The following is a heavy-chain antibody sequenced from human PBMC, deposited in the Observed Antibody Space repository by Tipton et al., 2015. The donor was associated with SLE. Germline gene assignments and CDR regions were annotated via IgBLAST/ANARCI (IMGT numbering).Heavy chain of an antibody. Sequence: QSGPEVKKPGASVKVSCKASGYTFISYGISWVRQAPGQGLEWMGWISAYNGNTKYAQKFQGRVTMTTDTPTSTAYMELRSLRSDDTAVYYCARGDYDYIWGSYRYGFDIWGQGTMVTVSS. CDR3: ARGDYDYIWGSYRYGFDI. V-gene: IGHV1-18*01. J-gene: IGHJ3*02. CDR2: ISAYNGNT. CDR1: GYTFISYG. D-gene: IGHD3-16*02.